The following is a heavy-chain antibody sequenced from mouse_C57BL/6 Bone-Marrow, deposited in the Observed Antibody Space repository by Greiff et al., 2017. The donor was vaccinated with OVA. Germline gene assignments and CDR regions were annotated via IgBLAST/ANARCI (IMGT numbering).Heavy chain of an antibody. CDR1: GFTFSSYG. CDR3: ARLYYGNFYFDY. CDR2: ISSGGSYT. J-gene: IGHJ2*01. Sequence: GKVVESGGDLVKPGGSLKLSCAASGFTFSSYGMSWVRQTPDKRLEWVATISSGGSYTYYPDSVKGRFTISRDNAKNTLYLQMSSLKSEDTAMYYCARLYYGNFYFDYWGQGTTLTVSS. V-gene: IGHV5-6*02. D-gene: IGHD2-1*01.